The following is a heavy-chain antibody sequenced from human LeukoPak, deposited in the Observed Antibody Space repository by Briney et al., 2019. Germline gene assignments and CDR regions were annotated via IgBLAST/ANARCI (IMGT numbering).Heavy chain of an antibody. CDR3: ARGPRWRGSGRSYYYGMDV. CDR2: VFHTGIT. J-gene: IGHJ6*04. Sequence: SETLSLTCTVSSGSITTYYWNWIRQSPGKRPEWIGYVFHTGITEYNPSLESRVTTSMDTSKRQFSLSLTSVTTADTARYYCARGPRWRGSGRSYYYGMDVWGNGTTVTVSS. CDR1: SGSITTYY. D-gene: IGHD3-10*01. V-gene: IGHV4-59*01.